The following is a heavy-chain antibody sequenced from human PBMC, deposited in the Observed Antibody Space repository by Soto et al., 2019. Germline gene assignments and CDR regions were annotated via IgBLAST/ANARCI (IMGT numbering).Heavy chain of an antibody. CDR1: GFTFSSYA. V-gene: IGHV3-23*01. J-gene: IGHJ6*02. CDR3: AKPGLTYSSSAYEYYYYGMDV. Sequence: GGSLRLSCAASGFTFSSYAMRWVRQAPGKGLEWVSAISGSGGSTYYADSVKGRFTISRDNSKNTLYLQMNSLRAEDTAVYYCAKPGLTYSSSAYEYYYYGMDVWGQGTTVTVSS. CDR2: ISGSGGST. D-gene: IGHD6-6*01.